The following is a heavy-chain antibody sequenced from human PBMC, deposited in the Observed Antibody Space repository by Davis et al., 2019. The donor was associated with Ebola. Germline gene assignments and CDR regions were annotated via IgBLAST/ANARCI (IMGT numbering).Heavy chain of an antibody. CDR1: GGSFNNYF. J-gene: IGHJ4*02. Sequence: MPGGSLRLSCTVYGGSFNNYFWSWIRQPPGKGLQWIGEINHRGITNYNPSLKSRLTISVDTSKNQFSLNLRSVTAADTAVYYCARLRDSSGYSINYFDYWGQGTLVTVSS. CDR3: ARLRDSSGYSINYFDY. CDR2: INHRGIT. V-gene: IGHV4-34*01. D-gene: IGHD3-22*01.